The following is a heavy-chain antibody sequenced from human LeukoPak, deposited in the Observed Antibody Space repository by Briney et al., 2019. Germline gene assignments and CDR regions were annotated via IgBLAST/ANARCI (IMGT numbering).Heavy chain of an antibody. V-gene: IGHV5-51*01. J-gene: IGHJ5*02. Sequence: GESLKISCKHSGYSFTSYWIGWVRQMPGKGLEWMGIIYPGDSDTRYSPSFQGQVTISADKSISTAYLQWSSLKASDTAMYYCARRRAYSSSSGNWFDPWGQGTLVTVSS. D-gene: IGHD6-6*01. CDR1: GYSFTSYW. CDR3: ARRRAYSSSSGNWFDP. CDR2: IYPGDSDT.